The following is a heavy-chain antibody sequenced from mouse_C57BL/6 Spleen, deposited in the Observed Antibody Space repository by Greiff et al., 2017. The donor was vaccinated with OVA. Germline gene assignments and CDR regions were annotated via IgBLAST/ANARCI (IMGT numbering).Heavy chain of an antibody. CDR1: GYAFSSSW. CDR3: ARVGLGPFDY. D-gene: IGHD4-1*01. J-gene: IGHJ2*01. V-gene: IGHV1-82*01. Sequence: QVQLQQSGPELVKPGASVKISCKASGYAFSSSWMNWVKQRPGKGLEWIGRIYPGDGDTNYNGKFKGKATLTADKSSSTAYMQLSSLTSEDSAVYFCARVGLGPFDYWGQGTTLTVSS. CDR2: IYPGDGDT.